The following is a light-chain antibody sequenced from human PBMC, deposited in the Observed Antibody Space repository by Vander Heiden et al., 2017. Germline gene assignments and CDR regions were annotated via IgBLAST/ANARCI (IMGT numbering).Light chain of an antibody. CDR3: QQRSNWPLT. J-gene: IGKJ4*01. CDR2: DAS. CDR1: QSVSSY. Sequence: VLTPSSVTLSLSPGERATLTCRASQSVSSYLAWYQQKPGQAPRLLIYDASNSATGIPARFSGSGSGTDFTLTIISLEPEDFAVYYCQQRSNWPLTFGGGTKVEIK. V-gene: IGKV3-11*01.